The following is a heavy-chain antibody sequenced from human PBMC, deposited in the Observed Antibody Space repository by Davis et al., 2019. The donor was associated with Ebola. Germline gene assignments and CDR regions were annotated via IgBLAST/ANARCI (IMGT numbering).Heavy chain of an antibody. D-gene: IGHD4-17*01. CDR1: GFTFSSYA. CDR2: ISGSGGST. J-gene: IGHJ6*02. V-gene: IGHV3-23*01. CDR3: AKADGDYYYYYGMDV. Sequence: GESLKISCAASGFTFSSYAMSWVRQAPGKGLEWVSAISGSGGSTYYADSVKGRFAISRDNSKNTLYLQMNSLRAEDTAVYYCAKADGDYYYYYGMDVWGQGTTVTVSS.